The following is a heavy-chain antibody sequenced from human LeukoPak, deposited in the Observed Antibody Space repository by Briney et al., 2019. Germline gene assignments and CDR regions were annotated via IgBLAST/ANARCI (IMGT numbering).Heavy chain of an antibody. CDR2: ISGSGGST. D-gene: IGHD2-2*01. J-gene: IGHJ4*02. CDR3: AKDWIRDCSSTSCYAKSHFDY. V-gene: IGHV3-23*01. Sequence: PGGSLRLSCTASGFTFSNYAMNWVRQAPGKGLEWVSGISGSGGSTYYADSVKGRFTISRDNSKNTLYLQMNSLRAEDTAVYYCAKDWIRDCSSTSCYAKSHFDYWGQGTLVTVSS. CDR1: GFTFSNYA.